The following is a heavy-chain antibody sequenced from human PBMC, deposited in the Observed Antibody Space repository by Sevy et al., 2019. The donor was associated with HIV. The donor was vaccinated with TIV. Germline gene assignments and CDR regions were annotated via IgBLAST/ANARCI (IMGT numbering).Heavy chain of an antibody. CDR1: GFTFSNYW. V-gene: IGHV3-7*03. CDR2: IKKDGSEK. J-gene: IGHJ6*02. CDR3: ARDCSSTSCLWGLDV. Sequence: GGSLRLSCAASGFTFSNYWMSWVRQAPGKGLEWVANIKKDGSEKYYVDSVKGRFTISRDNAKNFLFLQMNSLRAEDTALYYCARDCSSTSCLWGLDVWGQGTTVTVSS. D-gene: IGHD2-2*01.